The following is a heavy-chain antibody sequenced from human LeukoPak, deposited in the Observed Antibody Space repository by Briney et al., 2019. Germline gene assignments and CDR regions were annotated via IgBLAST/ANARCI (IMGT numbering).Heavy chain of an antibody. J-gene: IGHJ4*02. CDR2: INWNGSRA. Sequence: GGSLRLSCAASGFTFDDYGMSWVRQAPGKGLEWVSGINWNGSRAGHADSVKGRFTISRDNAKNSLYLQMNSLRSDDTAVYYCARESTLFDYWGQGTLVTVSS. V-gene: IGHV3-20*04. CDR3: ARESTLFDY. CDR1: GFTFDDYG. D-gene: IGHD2-2*01.